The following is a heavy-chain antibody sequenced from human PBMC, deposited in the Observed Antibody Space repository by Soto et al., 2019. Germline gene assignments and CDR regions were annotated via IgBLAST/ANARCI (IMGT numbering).Heavy chain of an antibody. CDR2: IIPIFGAA. CDR1: GGTFSSYA. D-gene: IGHD2-2*01. V-gene: IGHV1-69*06. CDR3: ARGYQLQYGMDV. Sequence: SVKVSCKASGGTFSSYAISWVRQAPGQGLEWMGGIIPIFGAANYAQKFQGRVTITADKSTSTAYMELSSLRSEDTAVYYCARGYQLQYGMDVWGQGTTVTVSS. J-gene: IGHJ6*02.